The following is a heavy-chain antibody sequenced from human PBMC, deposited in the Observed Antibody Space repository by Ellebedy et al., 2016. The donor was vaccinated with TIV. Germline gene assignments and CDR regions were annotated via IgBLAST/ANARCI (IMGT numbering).Heavy chain of an antibody. Sequence: GESLKISCEAAGFTFSDYSMSWVRQAPGKGLEWVANIHDDGSAKNYGDSVKGRITVSRDNAKNSLYLQMNSLRAEDTAVYYCVRDEGVNINYRFDYWGQGTLVTVSS. D-gene: IGHD2/OR15-2a*01. CDR2: IHDDGSAK. CDR1: GFTFSDYS. V-gene: IGHV3-7*01. CDR3: VRDEGVNINYRFDY. J-gene: IGHJ4*02.